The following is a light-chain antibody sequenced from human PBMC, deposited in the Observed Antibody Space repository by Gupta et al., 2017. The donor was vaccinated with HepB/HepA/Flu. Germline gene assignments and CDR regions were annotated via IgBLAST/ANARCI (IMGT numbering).Light chain of an antibody. V-gene: IGLV1-40*01. CDR3: QSFDNSLRGTV. CDR1: SSNIGAGNH. J-gene: IGLJ1*01. Sequence: SVLTQTPSVSGAPRQNITISCPGSSSNIGAGNHVHWYQQLPRAAPKVLIYGNNNRPSEVPDRFSGSTSGTSAALAITGLQAEDEADYYCQSFDNSLRGTVFGGGTKVAVL. CDR2: GNN.